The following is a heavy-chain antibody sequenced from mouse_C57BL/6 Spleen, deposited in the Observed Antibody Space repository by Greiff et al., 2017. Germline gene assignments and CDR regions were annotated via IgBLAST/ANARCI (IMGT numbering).Heavy chain of an antibody. CDR2: ISSGSSTI. V-gene: IGHV5-17*01. CDR3: ARARTGAMDY. Sequence: EVMLVESGGGLVKPGGSLKLSCAASGFTFSDYGMHWVRQAPEKGLEWVAYISSGSSTIYYADTVKGRFTISRDNAKNTLFLQMTSLRSEDTAMYYCARARTGAMDYWGQGTSDTVSS. J-gene: IGHJ4*01. CDR1: GFTFSDYG.